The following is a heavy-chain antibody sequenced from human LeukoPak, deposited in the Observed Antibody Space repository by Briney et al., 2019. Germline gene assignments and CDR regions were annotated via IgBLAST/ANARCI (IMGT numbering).Heavy chain of an antibody. D-gene: IGHD6-19*01. J-gene: IGHJ3*02. Sequence: GASVKVSCKASGYTFTSYYIHCVRQAPGQGLEWMGIINPSGGSTTYAQKFQGRVTMTRDTSTSTAYMEVSRLRSEDTAVYYCARVWFSSGGYIAFDIWGQGTMVTVSS. CDR2: INPSGGST. V-gene: IGHV1-46*01. CDR1: GYTFTSYY. CDR3: ARVWFSSGGYIAFDI.